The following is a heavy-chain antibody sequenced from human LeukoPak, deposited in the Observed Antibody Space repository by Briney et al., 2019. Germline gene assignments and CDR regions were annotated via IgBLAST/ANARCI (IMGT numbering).Heavy chain of an antibody. J-gene: IGHJ4*02. D-gene: IGHD4-17*01. CDR2: MYNSGST. CDR1: GGSISGSY. V-gene: IGHV4-59*01. CDR3: ARGIESYGDYGY. Sequence: SETLSLTCTVSGGSISGSYWSWIRQPPGKGLEWIAYMYNSGSTNYNPSLKSRVTISIDTSKNQFSLKLSSLTAADTAIYYCARGIESYGDYGYWGQGILVTVSS.